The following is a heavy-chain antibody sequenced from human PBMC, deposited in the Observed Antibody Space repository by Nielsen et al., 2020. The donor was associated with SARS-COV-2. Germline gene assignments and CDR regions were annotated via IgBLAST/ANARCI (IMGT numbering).Heavy chain of an antibody. CDR1: GFTFSSYS. Sequence: GGSLRLSCAASGFTFSSYSMNWVRQAPGKGLEWVSYISSSSSTIYYADSVKGRFTISRDNANNSLYLQMNSLRAEDTAVYYCAREGITIFGVDYYYYGMDVWGQGTTVTVSS. J-gene: IGHJ6*02. D-gene: IGHD3-3*01. CDR2: ISSSSSTI. V-gene: IGHV3-48*01. CDR3: AREGITIFGVDYYYYGMDV.